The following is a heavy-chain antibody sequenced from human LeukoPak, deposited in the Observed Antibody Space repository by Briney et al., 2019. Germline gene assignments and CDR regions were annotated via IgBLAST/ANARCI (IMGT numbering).Heavy chain of an antibody. Sequence: GGSLRLSCAASGFTFSSYWMSWVRHAPGRGLEWVANIKQDGCEKYYVDSVKGRFTISRDNAKNSLYLQMNNLRAEDTAVYYCARASSRAFCGQGTLVTVSS. J-gene: IGHJ4*02. D-gene: IGHD6-13*01. V-gene: IGHV3-7*01. CDR1: GFTFSSYW. CDR2: IKQDGCEK. CDR3: ARASSRAF.